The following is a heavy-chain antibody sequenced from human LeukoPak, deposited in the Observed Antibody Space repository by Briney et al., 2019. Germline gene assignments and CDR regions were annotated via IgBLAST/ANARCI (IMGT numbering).Heavy chain of an antibody. Sequence: GGSLRLSCAASGFTFSNYWMSWVRQAPGKGLEWVANIKQDGSEKFYVDSVKGRFTISRDNAKNSLYLQMNSLRAEDTAVYYCARDPPRIPQPDCSGGSCYSIWGQGTLVTVSS. CDR3: ARDPPRIPQPDCSGGSCYSI. J-gene: IGHJ4*02. V-gene: IGHV3-7*01. D-gene: IGHD2-15*01. CDR2: IKQDGSEK. CDR1: GFTFSNYW.